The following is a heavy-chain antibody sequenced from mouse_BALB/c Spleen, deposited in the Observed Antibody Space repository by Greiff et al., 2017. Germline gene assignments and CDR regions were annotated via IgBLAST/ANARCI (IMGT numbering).Heavy chain of an antibody. CDR3: ARGYYGSSYYFDY. Sequence: EVQVVESGAELVKPGASVKLSCTASGFNIKDTYMHWVKQRPEQGLEWIGRIDPANGNTKYDPKFQGKATITADTSSNTAYLQLSSLTSEDTAVYYCARGYYGSSYYFDYWGQGTTLTVSS. CDR1: GFNIKDTY. D-gene: IGHD1-1*01. CDR2: IDPANGNT. J-gene: IGHJ2*01. V-gene: IGHV14-3*02.